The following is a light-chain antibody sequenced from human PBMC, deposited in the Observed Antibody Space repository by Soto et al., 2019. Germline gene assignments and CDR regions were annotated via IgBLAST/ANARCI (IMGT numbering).Light chain of an antibody. Sequence: EIVLTQSPATLSLSPGERATLSCRASQSVSSYLAWYQQKPGQAPRLLIYDASNRATGIPARFSGSGSGTDFTLTISSLEPEDFAVYYCHQYDNWPKTFGQVTRLEIK. CDR3: HQYDNWPKT. J-gene: IGKJ5*01. V-gene: IGKV3-11*01. CDR2: DAS. CDR1: QSVSSY.